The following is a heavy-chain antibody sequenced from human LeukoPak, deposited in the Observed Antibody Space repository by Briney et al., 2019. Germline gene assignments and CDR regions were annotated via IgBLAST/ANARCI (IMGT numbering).Heavy chain of an antibody. Sequence: ASVKVSCKASGYTFTSYGISWVRQAPGQGLEWMGWISAYNGNTNYAQKLQGRVTMTTDTSTSTAYMELRSLRSDDTAVYYCARDLDSYGLHMGSPTKYCTNGVCYISAFDIWGQGTMVTVSS. D-gene: IGHD2-8*01. V-gene: IGHV1-18*01. CDR2: ISAYNGNT. CDR3: ARDLDSYGLHMGSPTKYCTNGVCYISAFDI. J-gene: IGHJ3*02. CDR1: GYTFTSYG.